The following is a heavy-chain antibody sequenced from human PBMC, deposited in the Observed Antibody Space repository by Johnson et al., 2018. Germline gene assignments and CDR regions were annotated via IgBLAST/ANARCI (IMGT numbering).Heavy chain of an antibody. CDR1: GYTLIELS. Sequence: QVQLVQSGAEVKKPGASVKVSCKVSGYTLIELSMHWVRQAPGKGLEWMGGFDPEDGETIYAQKFQGRVTMTEDTSTDRAYMELGSLRSEDPAVYYGATREVVGDAFDIWGQGTMVTVSS. J-gene: IGHJ3*02. CDR3: ATREVVGDAFDI. V-gene: IGHV1-24*01. CDR2: FDPEDGET. D-gene: IGHD1-26*01.